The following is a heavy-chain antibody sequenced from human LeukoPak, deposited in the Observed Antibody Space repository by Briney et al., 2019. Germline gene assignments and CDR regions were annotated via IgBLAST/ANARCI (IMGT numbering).Heavy chain of an antibody. Sequence: KPSETLSLTCTVSGDSISNSNYYWGWIRQPPGKGLEWIGSIYYSGSTYYNPSLKSRVTISVDTSKNQFSLKLSSVTAADTAVYYCARQPRNADWFDPWGQGTLVTVSS. CDR2: IYYSGST. J-gene: IGHJ5*02. V-gene: IGHV4-39*01. CDR1: GDSISNSNYY. CDR3: ARQPRNADWFDP.